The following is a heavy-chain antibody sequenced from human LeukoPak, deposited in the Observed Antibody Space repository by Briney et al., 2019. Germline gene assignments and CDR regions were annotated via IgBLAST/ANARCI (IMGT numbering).Heavy chain of an antibody. J-gene: IGHJ4*02. D-gene: IGHD3-3*01. CDR2: IYYSGST. Sequence: PSETLSLTCTVSGGSISSGGYSWSWIRQHPGKGLEWIGYIYYSGSTYYNPSLKSRVTISVDTSKNQFSLELSSVTAADTAVYYCARAIFGVVIGYWGQGTLVTVSS. CDR3: ARAIFGVVIGY. CDR1: GGSISSGGYS. V-gene: IGHV4-31*03.